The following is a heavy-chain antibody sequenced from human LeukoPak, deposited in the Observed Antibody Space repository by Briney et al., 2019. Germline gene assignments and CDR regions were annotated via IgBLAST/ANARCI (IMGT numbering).Heavy chain of an antibody. D-gene: IGHD5-18*01. Sequence: PGRSLRLSCETSGFLYDDYALHWVRQAPGQGRVWVAGASWNSGSIGYADSVKGRFTISRDNVKNSLCLQMNSLRTEDTAFYYCAKGYSYGITYYFDFWGQGILVTVSS. CDR1: GFLYDDYA. CDR3: AKGYSYGITYYFDF. V-gene: IGHV3-9*01. J-gene: IGHJ4*02. CDR2: ASWNSGSI.